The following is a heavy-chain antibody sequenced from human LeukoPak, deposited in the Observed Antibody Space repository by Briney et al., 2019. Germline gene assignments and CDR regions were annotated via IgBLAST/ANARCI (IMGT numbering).Heavy chain of an antibody. CDR2: IYSGGST. Sequence: GGSLRLSCAASGFTVSSNYMSWVRQAPGKGLEWVSVIYSGGSTYYADSVKGRFTISRDSSKNTLYLQMNSLRAEDTAVYYCARQAAHTGFDYWGQGTLVTVSS. CDR1: GFTVSSNY. V-gene: IGHV3-66*02. D-gene: IGHD6-6*01. CDR3: ARQAAHTGFDY. J-gene: IGHJ4*02.